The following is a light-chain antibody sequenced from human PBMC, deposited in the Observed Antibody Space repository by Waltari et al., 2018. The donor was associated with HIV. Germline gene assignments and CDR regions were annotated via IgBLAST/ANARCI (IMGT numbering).Light chain of an antibody. J-gene: IGKJ2*01. V-gene: IGKV3-11*01. CDR3: QQRSNWPSYT. Sequence: EIVLTQSPATLSLSPGERATLSCRASQSVSSYLAWCQQKPGQAPRLLIYDASNRATGIPARCSGSGSGTDFTLTISSLEPEDFAVYYCQQRSNWPSYTFGQGTKLEIK. CDR2: DAS. CDR1: QSVSSY.